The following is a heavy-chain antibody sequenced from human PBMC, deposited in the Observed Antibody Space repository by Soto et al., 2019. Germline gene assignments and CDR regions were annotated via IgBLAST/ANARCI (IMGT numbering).Heavy chain of an antibody. D-gene: IGHD1-26*01. Sequence: QVQLQQWGAGLLKPSETLSLTCGVHGESLSGYYWTWIRQPPGRGLEWIGEINPGRNTNYNPSLKSRVTISTDTSENHFSLNLTSVTAADTAIYYCASSHSGGWAAWFDPWGQGTLVTISS. J-gene: IGHJ5*02. V-gene: IGHV4-34*01. CDR1: GESLSGYY. CDR2: INPGRNT. CDR3: ASSHSGGWAAWFDP.